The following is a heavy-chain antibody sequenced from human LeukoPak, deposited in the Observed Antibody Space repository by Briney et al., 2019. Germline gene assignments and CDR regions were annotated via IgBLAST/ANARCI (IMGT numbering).Heavy chain of an antibody. J-gene: IGHJ6*03. CDR1: GFTFSTYA. V-gene: IGHV3-48*04. CDR2: ISSSSSTI. CDR3: ARATWDPNYYYYMDV. Sequence: GGSLRLSCAASGFTFSTYAMTWVRLAPGKGLEWVSYISSSSSTIYYADSVKGRFTISRDNAKNSLFLQMNSLRAEDTAVYFCARATWDPNYYYYMDVWGKGTTVTISS. D-gene: IGHD1-26*01.